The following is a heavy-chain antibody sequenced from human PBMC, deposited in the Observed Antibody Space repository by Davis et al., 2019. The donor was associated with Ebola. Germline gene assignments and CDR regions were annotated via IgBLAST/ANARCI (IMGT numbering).Heavy chain of an antibody. J-gene: IGHJ4*02. CDR3: AAINYDIFTGYYQDY. CDR1: GFTFSSFG. D-gene: IGHD3-9*01. CDR2: IWYDGSNE. Sequence: GESLKISCAASGFTFSSFGMHWVRQAPSKGLVWLALIWYDGSNEYYADSVKGRFTISRDNSKSTLFLQMNSLRAEDTAVYYCAAINYDIFTGYYQDYWGQGTQVTVSS. V-gene: IGHV3-33*01.